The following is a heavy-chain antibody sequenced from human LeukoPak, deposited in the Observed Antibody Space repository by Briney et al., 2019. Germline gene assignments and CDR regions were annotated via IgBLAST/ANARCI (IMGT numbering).Heavy chain of an antibody. J-gene: IGHJ4*02. CDR1: GFTVSSNY. CDR3: ARGGSTSPSDY. V-gene: IGHV3-53*01. D-gene: IGHD2-2*01. Sequence: PGGSLRLSCAPSGFTVSSNYMSWVRQAPGKGLDWVSVIYSGGSTYYADSVKGRFTISRDNSKNTLYLQMNSLRAEDTAVYYCARGGSTSPSDYWGQGTLVTVSS. CDR2: IYSGGST.